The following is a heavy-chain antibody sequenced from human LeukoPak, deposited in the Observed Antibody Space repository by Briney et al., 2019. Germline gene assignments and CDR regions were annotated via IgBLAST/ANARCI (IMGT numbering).Heavy chain of an antibody. CDR3: AKGVFGYSYGSFDY. CDR2: ISASGGST. J-gene: IGHJ4*02. V-gene: IGHV3-23*01. Sequence: GGSLRLSCTASGFTYTNYAMTWVRQAPGKGLEWVSVISASGGSTKHYADSVKGRFTISRDNSKSTLYLLVDSLRVEDTAVYYCAKGVFGYSYGSFDYWGQGTLVTVSS. CDR1: GFTYTNYA. D-gene: IGHD5-18*01.